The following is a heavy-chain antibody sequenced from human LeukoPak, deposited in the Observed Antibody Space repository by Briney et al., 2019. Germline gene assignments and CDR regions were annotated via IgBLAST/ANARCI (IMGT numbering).Heavy chain of an antibody. CDR1: GGSISSSSYY. D-gene: IGHD5-12*01. CDR3: ARGGSGYDWFDP. CDR2: INHSGST. J-gene: IGHJ5*02. V-gene: IGHV4-39*07. Sequence: SETLSLTCTVSGGSISSSSYYWGWIRQPPGKGLEWIGEINHSGSTNYNPSLKSRVTISVDTSKHQFSLKLRSVTAADTAVYYCARGGSGYDWFDPWGQGTLVTVSS.